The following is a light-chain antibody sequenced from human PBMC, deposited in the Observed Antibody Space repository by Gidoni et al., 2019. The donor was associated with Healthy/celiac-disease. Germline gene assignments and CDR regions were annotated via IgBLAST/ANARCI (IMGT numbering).Light chain of an antibody. V-gene: IGKV3-15*01. CDR3: QQYNNWPLWT. Sequence: EIVITQSPATLYVSPGERATLSCRASQSVSSNLAWYQQKPGQAPRLLIYGASTRATGIPARFSGSGSGTEFTLTISSLQSEDFAVYYCQQYNNWPLWTFXQXTKVEIK. CDR2: GAS. CDR1: QSVSSN. J-gene: IGKJ1*01.